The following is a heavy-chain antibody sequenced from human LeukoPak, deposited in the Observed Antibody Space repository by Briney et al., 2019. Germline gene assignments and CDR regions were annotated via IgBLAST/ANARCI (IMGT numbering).Heavy chain of an antibody. D-gene: IGHD4-17*01. V-gene: IGHV3-7*01. CDR2: IKQDGSEK. CDR3: ARTDDGESDWNFDL. CDR1: GFIFNNYF. J-gene: IGHJ2*01. Sequence: PGGSLRLSCAVSGFIFNNYFMTWGRQAPGKGLEWVANIKQDGSEKYYVDSVKGRFTISRDNAKNSLYLQMHSLRAEDTAVYYCARTDDGESDWNFDLWGRGALVTVSS.